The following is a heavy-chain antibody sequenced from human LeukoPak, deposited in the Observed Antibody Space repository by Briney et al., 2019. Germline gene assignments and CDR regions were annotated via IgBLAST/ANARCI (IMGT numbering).Heavy chain of an antibody. Sequence: GGSLRLSCAASGFTFSSYEMNWVRQAPGKGLEWVLYISSSGSTIYYADSVKGRFTISRDNAKNSLYLQMNSLRAEDTAVYYCARGWAMVRGVIDFDYWGQGTLVTVSS. D-gene: IGHD3-10*01. J-gene: IGHJ4*02. CDR1: GFTFSSYE. CDR3: ARGWAMVRGVIDFDY. V-gene: IGHV3-48*03. CDR2: ISSSGSTI.